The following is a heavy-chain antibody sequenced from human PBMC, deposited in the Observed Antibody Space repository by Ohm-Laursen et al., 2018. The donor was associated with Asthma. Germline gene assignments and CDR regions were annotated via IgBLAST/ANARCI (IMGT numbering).Heavy chain of an antibody. J-gene: IGHJ3*02. CDR3: AKDTDIVVAGTFDI. CDR1: GFTFSSYA. D-gene: IGHD2-2*01. CDR2: ISGSGGST. Sequence: SLRLSCAASGFTFSSYAMSWVRQAPGKGLEWVSVISGSGGSTYYADSVKGRFTISRDNSQNTLYLQMNSLRAEDTAIYYCAKDTDIVVAGTFDIWGQGTMVTVPS. V-gene: IGHV3-23*01.